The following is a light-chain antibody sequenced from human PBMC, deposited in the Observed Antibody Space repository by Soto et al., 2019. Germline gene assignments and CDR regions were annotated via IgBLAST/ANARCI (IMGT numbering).Light chain of an antibody. CDR1: QFVSSRS. Sequence: RASQFVSSRSLAWYQQKLGQAPRLLIYGASNRATGIPGRFSASGSGTDFTLTITPLEPEDFAVYFCQQYANSPITFGQGTRLENK. J-gene: IGKJ5*01. CDR2: GAS. CDR3: QQYANSPIT. V-gene: IGKV3-20*01.